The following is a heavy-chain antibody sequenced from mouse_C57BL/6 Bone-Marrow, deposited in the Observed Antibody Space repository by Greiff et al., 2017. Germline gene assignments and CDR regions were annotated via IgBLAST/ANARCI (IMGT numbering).Heavy chain of an antibody. D-gene: IGHD2-3*01. CDR3: SSFDGNYFDF. V-gene: IGHV14-4*01. CDR2: IDPEIGDT. Sequence: EVQLQQSGAELVRPGASVKLSYTASGFNIKDDYIHWVKQRPEQGLEWIGWIDPEIGDTEYASKFQGKATITSDTSSNTAYLQLSSLTSEDTAVYYCSSFDGNYFDFWGQGTPLTVAS. J-gene: IGHJ2*01. CDR1: GFNIKDDY.